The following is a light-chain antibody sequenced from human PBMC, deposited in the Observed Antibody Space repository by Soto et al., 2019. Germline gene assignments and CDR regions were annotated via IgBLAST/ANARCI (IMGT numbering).Light chain of an antibody. Sequence: QSVLTQPPSASGSPGQSVAISCTGTSGDVGGYNFVSWFQQHPGKAPKLMIYEVSKRPSGVPDRFSGSKSGNTASLTVSGLQAEDEADYYCGSYAGSSFVFGTGTKV. CDR3: GSYAGSSFV. J-gene: IGLJ1*01. CDR1: SGDVGGYNF. CDR2: EVS. V-gene: IGLV2-8*01.